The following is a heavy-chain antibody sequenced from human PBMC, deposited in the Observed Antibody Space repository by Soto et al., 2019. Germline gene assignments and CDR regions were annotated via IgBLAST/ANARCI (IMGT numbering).Heavy chain of an antibody. V-gene: IGHV4-59*01. D-gene: IGHD5-12*01. CDR2: IYYSGST. CDR3: ARGVATIGP. Sequence: SETLSLTCTVSGDSISSYYWSWIRQPPGKGLEWIGYIYYSGSTNHNPSRKSRVTISVDTPKNQFSLKLTSVTAADTAVYYCARGVATIGPWGQGTLVTVSS. CDR1: GDSISSYY. J-gene: IGHJ5*02.